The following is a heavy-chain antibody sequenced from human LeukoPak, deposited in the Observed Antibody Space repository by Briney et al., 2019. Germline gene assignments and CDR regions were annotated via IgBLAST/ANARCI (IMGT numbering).Heavy chain of an antibody. D-gene: IGHD6-13*01. Sequence: GGSLRLSCAASGFTFSSYAMSWVPQAPGKGLEWVSAISGSGGSTYYADSVKGRFTISRDNSTNTPYLQMNSLRAEDTAVYYCANDPVIAAAGTPDYWGPGTLVTVSS. J-gene: IGHJ4*02. CDR1: GFTFSSYA. CDR3: ANDPVIAAAGTPDY. V-gene: IGHV3-23*01. CDR2: ISGSGGST.